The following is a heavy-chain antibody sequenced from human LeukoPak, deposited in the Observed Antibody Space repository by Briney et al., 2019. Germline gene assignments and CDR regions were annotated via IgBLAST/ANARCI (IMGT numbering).Heavy chain of an antibody. CDR1: GGTFSSYA. CDR2: IIPILGIA. J-gene: IGHJ4*02. CDR3: TRPADRSGWYGGDY. Sequence: SVKVSCKASGGTFSSYAISWVRQAPGQGLEWMGRIIPILGIANYAQKFQGRVTITADKSTSTAYMELSSLRSEDTAVYYCTRPADRSGWYGGDYWGQGTLVTVSS. D-gene: IGHD6-19*01. V-gene: IGHV1-69*04.